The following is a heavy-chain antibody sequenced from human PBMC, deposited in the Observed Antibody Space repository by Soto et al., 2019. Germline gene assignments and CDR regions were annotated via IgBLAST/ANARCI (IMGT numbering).Heavy chain of an antibody. CDR1: GGSISSGDYY. Sequence: QVQLQESGPGLVKPSQTLFLTCTVSGGSISSGDYYWSWIRQPPGKGLEWIGYIYYSGSTYYNPSRKSLVTXXVXTXXNQFSLKRSSVTAADTAVEYCAKRVFINGHYGMDVWGQGTTVTVSS. D-gene: IGHD3-3*01. J-gene: IGHJ6*02. V-gene: IGHV4-30-4*01. CDR2: IYYSGST. CDR3: AKRVFINGHYGMDV.